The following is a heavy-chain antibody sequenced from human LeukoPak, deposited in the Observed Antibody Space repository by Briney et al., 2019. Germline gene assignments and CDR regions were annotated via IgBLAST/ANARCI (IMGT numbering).Heavy chain of an antibody. Sequence: GASVKVSCKASGGTFSSYAISWVRQAPGQGLEWMGGIIPIFGTANYAQKFQGRVTITTDESTSTAYMELSSLRSEDTAVYYCARDGSIAVAGIFDYWGQGTLVTVSS. CDR1: GGTFSSYA. J-gene: IGHJ4*02. D-gene: IGHD6-19*01. V-gene: IGHV1-69*05. CDR2: IIPIFGTA. CDR3: ARDGSIAVAGIFDY.